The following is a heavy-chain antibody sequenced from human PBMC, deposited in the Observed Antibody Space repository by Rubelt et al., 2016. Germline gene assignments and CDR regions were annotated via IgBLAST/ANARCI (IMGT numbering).Heavy chain of an antibody. Sequence: GAAVKVSCKASGYTFTTYGFSWVRQAPGQGLEWMGWISGYNGKTNYVQSLQGRINMTTDTSTSTAYMELRNLRSDDTAVYYCARDGVVVVTAIDYWGQGTLVTVSS. V-gene: IGHV1-18*01. CDR2: ISGYNGKT. CDR3: ARDGVVVVTAIDY. CDR1: GYTFTTYG. D-gene: IGHD2-21*02. J-gene: IGHJ4*02.